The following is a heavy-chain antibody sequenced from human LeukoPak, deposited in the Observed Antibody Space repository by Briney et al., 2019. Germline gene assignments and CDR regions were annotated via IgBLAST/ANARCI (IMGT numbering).Heavy chain of an antibody. CDR1: GFTFSSYA. Sequence: PGRSLRLSCAASGFTFSSYAMHWVRQAPGKGLEWVAVISYDGSNKYYADSVKGRFTISRDNSKNTLYLQMNSLRAEDTAVYYCARGRYSSSWRTLDYWGQGTLVTVSS. CDR2: ISYDGSNK. D-gene: IGHD6-13*01. CDR3: ARGRYSSSWRTLDY. J-gene: IGHJ4*02. V-gene: IGHV3-30*04.